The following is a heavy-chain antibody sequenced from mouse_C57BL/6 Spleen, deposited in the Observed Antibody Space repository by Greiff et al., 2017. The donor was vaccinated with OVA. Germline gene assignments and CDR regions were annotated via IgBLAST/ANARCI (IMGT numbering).Heavy chain of an antibody. CDR3: ARGSYDY. Sequence: EVQLQQSGGGLVQPGGSLSLSCAASGFTFTDYYMSWVRQPPGKALEWLRFIRNKANGYTTEYSASVKGRFTISRDNSQSIRYLQMNALRAEDSATYYCARGSYDYWGQGTTLTVSS. J-gene: IGHJ2*01. D-gene: IGHD1-1*01. CDR2: IRNKANGYTT. V-gene: IGHV7-3*01. CDR1: GFTFTDYY.